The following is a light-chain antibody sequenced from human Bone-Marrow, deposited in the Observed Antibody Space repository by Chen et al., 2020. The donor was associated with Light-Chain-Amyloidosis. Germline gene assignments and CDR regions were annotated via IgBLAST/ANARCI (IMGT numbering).Light chain of an antibody. V-gene: IGKV3D-15*01. Sequence: EVVMMQSPATLSLSPGERATLSCRASQNVGSSLAWYQQKPGQAPRLLIHCASTRATDIPARFSGSGSGTEFIFSISGLQSEDFAVYYCHQYNNWPYTFGQGTKLEIK. CDR1: QNVGSS. CDR2: CAS. CDR3: HQYNNWPYT. J-gene: IGKJ2*01.